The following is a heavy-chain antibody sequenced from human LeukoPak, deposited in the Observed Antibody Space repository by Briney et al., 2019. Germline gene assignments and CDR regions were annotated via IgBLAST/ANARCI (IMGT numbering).Heavy chain of an antibody. V-gene: IGHV4-38-2*02. Sequence: KPSETLSLTCSVSGSSIKSGYYWAWIRQAPGKGLEWIGSIFNTGNTFYNPSLKSRVTISVDTSKNQFSLNLRSVTAADTAVYYCAREILYDSTGYYLWGQGTLVTVSS. D-gene: IGHD3-22*01. CDR1: GSSIKSGYY. CDR3: AREILYDSTGYYL. J-gene: IGHJ4*02. CDR2: IFNTGNT.